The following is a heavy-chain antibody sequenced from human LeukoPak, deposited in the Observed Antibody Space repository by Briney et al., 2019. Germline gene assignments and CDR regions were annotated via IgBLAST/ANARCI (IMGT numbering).Heavy chain of an antibody. Sequence: ASVKVSCKASGYTFTGYYMHWVRQAPGQGLEWMGWINPNSGGTNYVQKFQGRVTMTRDTSISTAYMELSRLRSDDTAVYYCARELGGSYRFDYWGQGTLVTVSS. D-gene: IGHD1-26*01. V-gene: IGHV1-2*02. J-gene: IGHJ4*02. CDR1: GYTFTGYY. CDR2: INPNSGGT. CDR3: ARELGGSYRFDY.